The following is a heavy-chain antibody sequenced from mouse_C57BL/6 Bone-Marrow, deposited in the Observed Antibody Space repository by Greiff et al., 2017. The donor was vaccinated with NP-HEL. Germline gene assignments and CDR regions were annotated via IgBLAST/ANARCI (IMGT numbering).Heavy chain of an antibody. CDR3: VRRDWDDAMDY. CDR2: INSDGGST. V-gene: IGHV5-2*01. D-gene: IGHD4-1*01. CDR1: EYEFPSHD. J-gene: IGHJ4*01. Sequence: EVQVVESGGGLVQPGESLKLSCESNEYEFPSHDMSWVRKTPEKRLELVAAINSDGGSTYYPDTMERRFIISRDNTKKTLYLQMSSLWCEDTALYYCVRRDWDDAMDYWGQGTSLTLSS.